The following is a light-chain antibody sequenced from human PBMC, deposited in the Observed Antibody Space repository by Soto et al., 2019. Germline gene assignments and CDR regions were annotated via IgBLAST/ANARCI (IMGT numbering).Light chain of an antibody. CDR1: SGDVGGFDY. J-gene: IGLJ7*01. CDR2: EVS. CDR3: NSYTSRSTPV. V-gene: IGLV2-14*01. Sequence: QSALTQPASVSGSPGQSITISCTGTSGDVGGFDYVSWYQHRPGEAPKLIIYEVSNRPSGVSSRFSGSKSGNTASLTISGLQAEDEADFYCNSYTSRSTPVFGGGTQLTVL.